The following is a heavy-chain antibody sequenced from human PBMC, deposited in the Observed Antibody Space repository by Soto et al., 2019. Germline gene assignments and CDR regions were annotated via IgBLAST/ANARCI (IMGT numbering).Heavy chain of an antibody. V-gene: IGHV4-31*01. J-gene: IGHJ5*02. CDR1: GGSISSGDYY. Sequence: QVQLQESGPGLVKPSQTLSLTCTVSGGSISSGDYYWSWIRQHPGKGLEWIGYIYYSGSTYYNPSVKSPVTISVDTSKNQFSLNLSSVTAADTAVYYCARWWSGSRQGFDPWGQGTLVTVSS. CDR2: IYYSGST. CDR3: ARWWSGSRQGFDP. D-gene: IGHD3-3*01.